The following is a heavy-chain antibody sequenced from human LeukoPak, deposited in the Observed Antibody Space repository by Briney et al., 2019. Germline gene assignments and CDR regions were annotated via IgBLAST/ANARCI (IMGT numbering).Heavy chain of an antibody. Sequence: GGSLRLSCAASGFTFSTNSMNWVRQPPGKGLQWVSSISSSSSYIYYADSVKGRFTISRDNAKNSLYLQMNSLRAEDTAVYYCARDYYDFWSGYYTEYFQHWGQGTLVTVSS. J-gene: IGHJ1*01. D-gene: IGHD3-3*01. CDR1: GFTFSTNS. CDR2: ISSSSSYI. V-gene: IGHV3-21*01. CDR3: ARDYYDFWSGYYTEYFQH.